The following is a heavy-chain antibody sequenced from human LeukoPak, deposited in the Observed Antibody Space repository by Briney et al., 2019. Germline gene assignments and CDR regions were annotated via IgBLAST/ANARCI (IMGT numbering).Heavy chain of an antibody. CDR2: IYHTGNT. CDR3: GREASGSGTFYFDS. V-gene: IGHV4-59*02. CDR1: GGSVSSYF. J-gene: IGHJ4*02. Sequence: PSETLSLTCTVSGGSVSSYFWSWIRQPPGKGLEWIGYIYHTGNTNYNPSLKSRATISVDTSKNQFSLKVTSVTAADTAVYYCGREASGSGTFYFDSWGQGTLVTVSS.